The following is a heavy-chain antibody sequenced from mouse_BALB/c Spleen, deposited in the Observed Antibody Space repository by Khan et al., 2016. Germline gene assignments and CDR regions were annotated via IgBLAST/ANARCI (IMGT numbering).Heavy chain of an antibody. CDR3: ARAGLRLWYVDV. CDR1: GYSITSGYY. CDR2: ISYDGSN. J-gene: IGHJ1*01. Sequence: EVQLQESGPGLVKPSQSLSLTCSVTGYSITSGYYWNWIRQFPGNKLEWMGYISYDGSNNYNPSLKNRISITRDTSKNQFFLKLNSVTTEDTATXYCARAGLRLWYVDVWGAGTTVTVSS. V-gene: IGHV3-6*02. D-gene: IGHD1-2*01.